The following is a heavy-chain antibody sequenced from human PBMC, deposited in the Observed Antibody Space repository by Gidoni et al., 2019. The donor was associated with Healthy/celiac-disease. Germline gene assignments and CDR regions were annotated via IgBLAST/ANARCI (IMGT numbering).Heavy chain of an antibody. V-gene: IGHV3-33*01. J-gene: IGHJ6*02. CDR1: GFTFTRYG. D-gene: IGHD3-22*01. Sequence: QVQRVESGGGVVQPGRSLRLSCAESGFTFTRYGMHWVRQAPGKGLGWVAVRGYYGSNKYSADSVKGRFTISRDNSKNTLYLQMNSLRAEDTAVYYCARDHDTVGYYYYYGMDVWGQGTTVTVSS. CDR3: ARDHDTVGYYYYYGMDV. CDR2: RGYYGSNK.